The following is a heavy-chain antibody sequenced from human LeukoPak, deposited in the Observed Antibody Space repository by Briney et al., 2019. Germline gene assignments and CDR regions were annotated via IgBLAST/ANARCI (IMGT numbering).Heavy chain of an antibody. CDR2: ISGSGSHT. V-gene: IGHV3-23*01. CDR1: GFTFSSSA. CDR3: AKELAPQPLPGWDGFDM. J-gene: IGHJ3*02. D-gene: IGHD1-1*01. Sequence: GGSLRLSCAASGFTFSSSAMSWVRQAPGTGLEWVSAISGSGSHTYHADSVQGRFIISRDNSKNALYLQMSSLRAEEKALYYCAKELAPQPLPGWDGFDMWGQGTMVTVS.